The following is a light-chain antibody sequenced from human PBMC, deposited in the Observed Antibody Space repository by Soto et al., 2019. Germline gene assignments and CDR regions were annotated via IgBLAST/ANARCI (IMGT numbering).Light chain of an antibody. Sequence: GDRVTITCRARQSISSWLAWYQQKPGKAPKLLIYDASSLESGVPSRFSGSGSGTEFTLTISSLQPYDFATCYCQEYKSYSMFPFGPGKTVDI. CDR3: QEYKSYSMFP. CDR1: QSISSW. V-gene: IGKV1-5*01. CDR2: DAS. J-gene: IGKJ3*01.